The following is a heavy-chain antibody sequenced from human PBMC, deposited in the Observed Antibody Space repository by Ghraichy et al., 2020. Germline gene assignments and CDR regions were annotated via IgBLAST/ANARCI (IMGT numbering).Heavy chain of an antibody. CDR3: ARLSGYNTGRKEFDY. Sequence: GSLSLTCTVSGGSISSYYWSWIRQPPGKGLEWIGYIYYSGSTNYNPSLESRVTISVDTSKNQVSLKLSSVTAADTAVYYCARLSGYNTGRKEFDYWGQGTLVTVSS. V-gene: IGHV4-59*08. D-gene: IGHD5-12*01. CDR2: IYYSGST. CDR1: GGSISSYY. J-gene: IGHJ4*02.